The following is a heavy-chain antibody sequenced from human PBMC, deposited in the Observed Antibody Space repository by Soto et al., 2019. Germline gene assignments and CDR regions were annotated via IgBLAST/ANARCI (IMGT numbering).Heavy chain of an antibody. Sequence: SETLSLTCAVYGGSFSGYYWIWIRQPPGKGLEWIGDINHSGSTNYNPSLKSRVTISVDTSKNQFSLKLNSVTAADTAVFYCAGLFPYVSSGYHLNYLGQGTLVTVSS. J-gene: IGHJ4*02. CDR3: AGLFPYVSSGYHLNY. V-gene: IGHV4-34*01. CDR1: GGSFSGYY. CDR2: INHSGST. D-gene: IGHD3-22*01.